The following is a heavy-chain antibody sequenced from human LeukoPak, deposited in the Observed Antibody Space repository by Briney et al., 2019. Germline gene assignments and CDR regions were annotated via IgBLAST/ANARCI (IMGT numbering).Heavy chain of an antibody. J-gene: IGHJ3*02. V-gene: IGHV3-33*01. CDR1: GFTFSSYG. CDR3: ARDDALGDNALDI. Sequence: GGSLRLSCAASGFTFSSYGMHWVRQAPGKGLEWVAVILNDGSQEKYADSVKGRFTISRDNSKNTLFLPMNSLRAEDTAVYYCARDDALGDNALDIWGQGTMVTVSS. D-gene: IGHD3-16*01. CDR2: ILNDGSQE.